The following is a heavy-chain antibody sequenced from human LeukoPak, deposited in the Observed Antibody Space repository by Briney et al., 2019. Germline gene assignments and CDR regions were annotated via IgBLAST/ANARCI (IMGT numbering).Heavy chain of an antibody. V-gene: IGHV3-48*04. CDR2: ISSSSTI. Sequence: GGSLRLSCAASGFTFSSYSMNWVRQAPGKGLEWVSYISSSSTIYYADSVKGRFTISRDNAKNSLYLQMNSLRAEDTAVYYCARERTGNYADAFDIWGQGTMITVSS. CDR1: GFTFSSYS. D-gene: IGHD3-16*01. CDR3: ARERTGNYADAFDI. J-gene: IGHJ3*02.